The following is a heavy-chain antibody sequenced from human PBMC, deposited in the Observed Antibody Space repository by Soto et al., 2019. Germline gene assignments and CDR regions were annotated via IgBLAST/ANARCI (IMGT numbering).Heavy chain of an antibody. Sequence: GGSLRLSCAASGFTFSSYAMSWVRQAPGKGLEWVSAISGSGGSTYYADSVKGRFTISRDNSKNTLYLQMNSLRAEDTAVYYCAKAGHGIFGVVIAPIDYWGRGTLVTVSS. CDR1: GFTFSSYA. CDR3: AKAGHGIFGVVIAPIDY. V-gene: IGHV3-23*01. CDR2: ISGSGGST. D-gene: IGHD3-3*01. J-gene: IGHJ4*02.